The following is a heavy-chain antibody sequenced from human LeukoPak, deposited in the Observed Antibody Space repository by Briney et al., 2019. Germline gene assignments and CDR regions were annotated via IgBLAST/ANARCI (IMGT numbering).Heavy chain of an antibody. V-gene: IGHV3-21*01. D-gene: IGHD1-26*01. CDR2: ISSSSSYI. J-gene: IGHJ4*02. Sequence: GGSLRLSCAASGFTFSSYSMNWVGQAPGKGLEWVSSISSSSSYIYYADSVKGRFTISRDNAKNSLYLQMNSLRAEDTAVYYCARDFLSGSYCDYWGQGTLVTVSS. CDR1: GFTFSSYS. CDR3: ARDFLSGSYCDY.